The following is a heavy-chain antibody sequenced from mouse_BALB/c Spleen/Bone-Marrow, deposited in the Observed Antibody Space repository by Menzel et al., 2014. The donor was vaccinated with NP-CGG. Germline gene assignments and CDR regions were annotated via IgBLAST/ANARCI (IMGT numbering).Heavy chain of an antibody. V-gene: IGHV5-9-3*01. Sequence: EVKVVESGGGLVKPGGSLKLSCAASGFTFSSFAMSWVRQTPEKRLEWVATISSGGGYTYYPDSVKGRFTISRDNAKNSLYLQMSSLRSEDKAMYYCARQESIYDGYYGGFTYWGQGTLVTVSA. CDR2: ISSGGGYT. J-gene: IGHJ3*01. D-gene: IGHD2-3*01. CDR1: GFTFSSFA. CDR3: ARQESIYDGYYGGFTY.